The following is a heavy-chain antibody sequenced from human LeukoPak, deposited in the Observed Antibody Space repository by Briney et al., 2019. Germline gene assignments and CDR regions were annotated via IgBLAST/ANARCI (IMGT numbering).Heavy chain of an antibody. CDR3: ARDGFGDFPLGASKVGDY. J-gene: IGHJ4*02. CDR1: GFTFSSYS. D-gene: IGHD4-17*01. CDR2: IGGSNSPI. V-gene: IGHV3-48*02. Sequence: GGSLRLSCAASGFTFSSYSMSWVRQAPGKGLEWLSYIGGSNSPIYYSGSVKGRFTISRDNAKNSLFLHMDSLRDEDTAVYYCARDGFGDFPLGASKVGDYWGQGTLVTVSS.